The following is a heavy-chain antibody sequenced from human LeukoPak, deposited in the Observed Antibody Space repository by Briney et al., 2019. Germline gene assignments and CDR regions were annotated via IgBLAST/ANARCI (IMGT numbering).Heavy chain of an antibody. CDR2: INPNSGGT. D-gene: IGHD3-10*01. V-gene: IGHV1-2*02. CDR1: GYTFTGYY. Sequence: ASVKVSCKASGYTFTGYYMHWVRQAPGQGLEWMGWINPNSGGTNYAQKFQGRVTMTRDTSISTAYMELSRLRSDDTAVYYCARDRVFVFGGSGSYLLSDYYYMDVWGKGTTVTISS. CDR3: ARDRVFVFGGSGSYLLSDYYYMDV. J-gene: IGHJ6*03.